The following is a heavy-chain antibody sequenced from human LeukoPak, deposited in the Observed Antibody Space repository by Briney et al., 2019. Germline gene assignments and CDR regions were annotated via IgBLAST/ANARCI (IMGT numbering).Heavy chain of an antibody. CDR1: GGSISSSSYY. CDR2: IYYSGST. D-gene: IGHD2-2*01. V-gene: IGHV4-39*01. CDR3: ARLWDPGYCSSTSCYPVYYYMDV. Sequence: SETLSLTCTVSGGSISSSSYYWGWIRQPPGKGLEWIGSIYYSGSTYYNPSLKSRVTISVDTSKNQFSLKLSSVTAADTAVYYCARLWDPGYCSSTSCYPVYYYMDVWGKGTTVTISS. J-gene: IGHJ6*03.